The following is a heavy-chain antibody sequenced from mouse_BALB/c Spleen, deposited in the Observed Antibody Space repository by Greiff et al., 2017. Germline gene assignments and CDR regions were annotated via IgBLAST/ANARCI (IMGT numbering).Heavy chain of an antibody. D-gene: IGHD4-1*01. Sequence: VQLVESGAELVRPGTSVKVSCKASGYAFTNYLIEWVKQRPGQGLEWIGVINPGSGGTNYNEKFKGKATLTADKSSSTAYMQLSSLTSDDSAVYFCARDWGGAMDYWGQGTSVTVSS. CDR1: GYAFTNYL. J-gene: IGHJ4*01. CDR2: INPGSGGT. V-gene: IGHV1-54*03. CDR3: ARDWGGAMDY.